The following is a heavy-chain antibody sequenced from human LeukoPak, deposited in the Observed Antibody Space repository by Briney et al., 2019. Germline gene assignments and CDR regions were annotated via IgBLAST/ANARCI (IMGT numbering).Heavy chain of an antibody. V-gene: IGHV3-48*04. CDR1: GFTFSNYW. CDR3: AREMGGYPFDY. Sequence: PGGSLRLSCAASGFTFSNYWMHWVRQVPGKGLEWASYISSSGITIYYADSVKGRFTISRDNAKNSLYLQMNSLRAEDTAVYYCAREMGGYPFDYWGQGTLVTVSS. J-gene: IGHJ4*02. CDR2: ISSSGITI. D-gene: IGHD5-12*01.